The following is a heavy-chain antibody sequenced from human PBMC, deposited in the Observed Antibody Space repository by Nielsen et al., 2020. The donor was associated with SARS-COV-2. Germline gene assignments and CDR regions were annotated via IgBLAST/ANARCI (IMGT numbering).Heavy chain of an antibody. J-gene: IGHJ4*02. CDR1: GFTFSSYG. V-gene: IGHV3-30*02. Sequence: GESLKISCAASGFTFSSYGMQWVRQAPGKGLEWVAFIRYDGSNKYYADSVKGRFTISRDNSKNTLYLQMNSLRAEDTAVYYCAKDLSPILRWPTDYWGQGTLVTVSS. CDR3: AKDLSPILRWPTDY. D-gene: IGHD4-23*01. CDR2: IRYDGSNK.